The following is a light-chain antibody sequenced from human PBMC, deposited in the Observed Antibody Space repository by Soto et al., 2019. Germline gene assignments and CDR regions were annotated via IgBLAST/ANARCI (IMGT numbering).Light chain of an antibody. Sequence: QSVLTQPPSASGTPGQRVTISCSGSSSNIGSNTGNWYQHLPGTAPKLLIYSNNQRPSGVPDRFSGSKSGTSASLAISGLQSEDEADYYCAAWDDSLNVFVFGIGTKGTVL. J-gene: IGLJ1*01. V-gene: IGLV1-44*01. CDR1: SSNIGSNT. CDR2: SNN. CDR3: AAWDDSLNVFV.